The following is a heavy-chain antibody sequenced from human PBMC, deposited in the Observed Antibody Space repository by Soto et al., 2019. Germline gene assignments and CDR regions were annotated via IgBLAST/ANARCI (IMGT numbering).Heavy chain of an antibody. V-gene: IGHV3-66*01. CDR2: IYSGGST. CDR1: GSTVSSNY. Sequence: PGGSLRLSCAASGSTVSSNYMSWVRQAPGKGLEWVSVIYSGGSTYYADSVKGRFTISRDNSKNTLYLQMNSLRAEDTAVYFCARDFVHGDHPEYFQHWGQGTLVTVSS. D-gene: IGHD4-17*01. CDR3: ARDFVHGDHPEYFQH. J-gene: IGHJ1*01.